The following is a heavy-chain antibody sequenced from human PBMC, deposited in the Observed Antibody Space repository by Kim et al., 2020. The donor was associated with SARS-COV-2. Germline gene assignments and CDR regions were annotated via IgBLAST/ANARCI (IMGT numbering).Heavy chain of an antibody. CDR2: ISYDGSNK. CDR3: ARKNVWFGESSHYYYYGMDV. CDR1: GFTFSSYA. Sequence: GGSLRLSCAASGFTFSSYAMHWVRQAPGKGLEWVAVISYDGSNKYYADSVKGRFTISRDNSKNTLYLQMNSLRAEDTAVYYCARKNVWFGESSHYYYYGMDVWGQGTTVTVSS. J-gene: IGHJ6*02. V-gene: IGHV3-30*04. D-gene: IGHD3-10*01.